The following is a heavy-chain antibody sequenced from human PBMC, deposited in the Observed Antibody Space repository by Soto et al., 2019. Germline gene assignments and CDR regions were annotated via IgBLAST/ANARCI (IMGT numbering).Heavy chain of an antibody. CDR2: IYPSGST. V-gene: IGHV4-4*07. D-gene: IGHD2-2*01. CDR1: GGSFSSYY. J-gene: IGHJ5*02. CDR3: ATGRSEVVPGAMDT. Sequence: QVQLQESGPGLVKPSETLSLSCTVSGGSFSSYYCNWVRKSAGKGLEWIGRIYPSGSTTYNPSLKSRLTMSVDTSKNQFSLWLTSMTAADTAVYYCATGRSEVVPGAMDTWGQGTLVTVSS.